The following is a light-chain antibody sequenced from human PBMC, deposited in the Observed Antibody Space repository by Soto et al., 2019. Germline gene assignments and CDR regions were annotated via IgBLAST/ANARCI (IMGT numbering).Light chain of an antibody. J-gene: IGKJ1*01. Sequence: DIVMTQSPDSLAVSLGERATINCKSSQSVLYSSINKNYLAWYQQKPGQPPKLLIYWASNRESGFPDRFSGSGSGTDFTLTITSLQAEDVAVYYCQQYYSTPPTFGQGTKVELK. CDR1: QSVLYSSINKNY. V-gene: IGKV4-1*01. CDR3: QQYYSTPPT. CDR2: WAS.